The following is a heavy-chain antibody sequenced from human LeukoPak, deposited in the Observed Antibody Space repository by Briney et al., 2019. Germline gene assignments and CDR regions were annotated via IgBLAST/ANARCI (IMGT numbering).Heavy chain of an antibody. CDR3: ARKYYYESSGYYPFDY. J-gene: IGHJ4*02. Sequence: GGSLRLSCAASGFTFDDYAMHWVRQAPGKGLEWVSLISGDGGSTYYADSVKGRFTISRDNSKNSLYLQMNSLRAEDTAVYYCARKYYYESSGYYPFDYWGQGALVTVSS. CDR1: GFTFDDYA. CDR2: ISGDGGST. V-gene: IGHV3-43*02. D-gene: IGHD3-22*01.